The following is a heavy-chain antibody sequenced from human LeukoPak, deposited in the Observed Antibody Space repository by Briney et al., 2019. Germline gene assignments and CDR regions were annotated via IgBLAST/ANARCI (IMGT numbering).Heavy chain of an antibody. V-gene: IGHV5-51*01. Sequence: GESLKISCKGSGYSISNYWIAWVRQMPGKGLEWMGIIYPADSDIRYSPSFQGQVTISADKSISTAYLQWNSLKASDTAMYYCARQEYCSGASCYTWFDPWGREPWSPSPQ. CDR1: GYSISNYW. CDR2: IYPADSDI. CDR3: ARQEYCSGASCYTWFDP. D-gene: IGHD2-15*01. J-gene: IGHJ5*02.